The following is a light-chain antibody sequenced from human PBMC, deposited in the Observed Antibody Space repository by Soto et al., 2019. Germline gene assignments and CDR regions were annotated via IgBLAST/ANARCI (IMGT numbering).Light chain of an antibody. CDR3: QAWGTGIWL. J-gene: IGLJ3*02. CDR2: LNSDGSH. V-gene: IGLV4-69*02. Sequence: QPVLTQSPSASAPLGASVTVTCTLSSGHSDSAIAWHQLQSNKGPRFLMRLNSDGSHSRGDGIPDRFSGSSSGAERYLTISSLQSEDEADYYCQAWGTGIWLFGGGTKLTVL. CDR1: SGHSDSA.